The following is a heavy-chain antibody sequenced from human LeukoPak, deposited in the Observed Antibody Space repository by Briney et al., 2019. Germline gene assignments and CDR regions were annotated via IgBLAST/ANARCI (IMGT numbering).Heavy chain of an antibody. Sequence: ASVKVSCKASGYTFTSYYMHWVRQAPGQVLEWMGIINPSGGSTSYAQKFQGRVTMTRDTSTSTVYMELSSLRSEDTAVYYCARGPLDGGVVVTKPYYFDYWGQGTLVTVSS. D-gene: IGHD3-22*01. J-gene: IGHJ4*02. CDR1: GYTFTSYY. V-gene: IGHV1-46*01. CDR2: INPSGGST. CDR3: ARGPLDGGVVVTKPYYFDY.